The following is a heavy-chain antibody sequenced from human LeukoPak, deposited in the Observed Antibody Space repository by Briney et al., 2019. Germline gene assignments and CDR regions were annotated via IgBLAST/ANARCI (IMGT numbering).Heavy chain of an antibody. CDR1: GYTFTSYD. V-gene: IGHV1-2*02. CDR2: INPNSGGT. D-gene: IGHD6-13*01. CDR3: ANAAAGKSPFDY. J-gene: IGHJ4*02. Sequence: ASVKVSCKASGYTFTSYDINWVRQATGQGLEWMGWINPNSGGTNYAQKFQGRVTMTRDTSISTAYMELSRLRSDDTAVYYCANAAAGKSPFDYWGQGTLVSVSS.